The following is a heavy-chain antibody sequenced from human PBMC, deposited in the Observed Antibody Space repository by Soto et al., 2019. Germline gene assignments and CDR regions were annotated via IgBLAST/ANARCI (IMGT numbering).Heavy chain of an antibody. V-gene: IGHV4-31*03. Sequence: QVQLQESGPGLVKPSQTLSLTCTVSGGSISSGGYYWSWIRQHPGKGLEWIGYIYYSGRTYYNPSLKSRVTISVDASKTPFSLKLSSVPAADTAVYYCARVYRAARFDYWGQGTLVTVSS. J-gene: IGHJ4*02. CDR2: IYYSGRT. CDR1: GGSISSGGYY. CDR3: ARVYRAARFDY. D-gene: IGHD6-6*01.